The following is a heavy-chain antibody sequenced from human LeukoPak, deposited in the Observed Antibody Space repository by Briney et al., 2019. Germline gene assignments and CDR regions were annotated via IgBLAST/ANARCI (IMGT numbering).Heavy chain of an antibody. CDR3: AKGIKNIAVAGLYYYYYGMDV. Sequence: PGGSLRLSCAASGFTFSSYGMHWVRQAPGKGLEWVAVISYDGSKKYYADSVKGRFTISRDNSKNTLYLQMNSLRAEDTAVYYCAKGIKNIAVAGLYYYYYGMDVWGQGTTVTVSS. CDR2: ISYDGSKK. V-gene: IGHV3-30*18. J-gene: IGHJ6*02. CDR1: GFTFSSYG. D-gene: IGHD6-19*01.